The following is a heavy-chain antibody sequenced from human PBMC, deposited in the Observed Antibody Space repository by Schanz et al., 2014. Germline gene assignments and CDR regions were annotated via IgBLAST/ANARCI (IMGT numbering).Heavy chain of an antibody. CDR2: ISGTGGDDT. CDR3: ARIGGSVFDY. CDR1: GFSFGTYA. D-gene: IGHD3-10*01. Sequence: EVQLLESGGGLVQPGGSLRLSCAASGFSFGTYAMSWVRQAPGKGLLWVSSISGTGGDDTYYADSVKGRFTISRDNSKNSLYLQMNSLRAEDTAVYYCARIGGSVFDYWAQGTLSPSPQ. V-gene: IGHV3-23*01. J-gene: IGHJ4*02.